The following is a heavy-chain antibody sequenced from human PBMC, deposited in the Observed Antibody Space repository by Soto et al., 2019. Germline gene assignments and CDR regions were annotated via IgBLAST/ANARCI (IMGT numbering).Heavy chain of an antibody. V-gene: IGHV1-8*01. Sequence: QVQLVQSGAEVKKPGASVKVSCKASGYTFTSYDINWVRQATGQGLEWMGWMNPNSGNTGYAQKFQGRVTMTRNTSISKAYMELSSLRSEDTAVYYCAPQYSYGPSSPLDYWGQGTLVTVSS. CDR3: APQYSYGPSSPLDY. CDR1: GYTFTSYD. CDR2: MNPNSGNT. J-gene: IGHJ4*02. D-gene: IGHD5-18*01.